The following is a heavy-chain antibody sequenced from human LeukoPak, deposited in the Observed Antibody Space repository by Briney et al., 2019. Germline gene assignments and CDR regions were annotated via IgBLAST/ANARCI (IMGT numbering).Heavy chain of an antibody. Sequence: SETLSLTCTVSGGSISSSSYYWGWIRQPPGKGLEWIGSIYYSGSTYYNPSLKSRVTISVDTSKNQFSLKLSSVTAADTAVYYCARDLILTTVTPDWFDPWGQGTLVTVSS. CDR3: ARDLILTTVTPDWFDP. J-gene: IGHJ5*02. CDR1: GGSISSSSYY. CDR2: IYYSGST. D-gene: IGHD4-17*01. V-gene: IGHV4-39*07.